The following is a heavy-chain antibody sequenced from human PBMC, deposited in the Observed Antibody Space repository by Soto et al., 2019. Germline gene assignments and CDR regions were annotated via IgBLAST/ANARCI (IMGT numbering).Heavy chain of an antibody. CDR2: MSGTAGNT. J-gene: IGHJ4*02. CDR1: GFTFSNYA. D-gene: IGHD3-10*01. V-gene: IGHV3-23*01. Sequence: EVQLLESGGGSVQPGGSLRLSCAASGFTFSNYAMTWVRQAPGKGLEWVSTMSGTAGNTYYADSVQGRFTISRDNSKNTLYLKMNSLRAEDTAVYYCAKKYYFGSGSYVFYFDYWGQGTLVTVSS. CDR3: AKKYYFGSGSYVFYFDY.